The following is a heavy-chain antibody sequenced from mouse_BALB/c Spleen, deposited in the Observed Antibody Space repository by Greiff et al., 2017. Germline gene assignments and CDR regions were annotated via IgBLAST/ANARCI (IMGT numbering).Heavy chain of an antibody. CDR2: IDPFNGGT. D-gene: IGHD2-3*01. V-gene: IGHV1S135*01. CDR1: GYSFTSYY. J-gene: IGHJ4*01. CDR3: ARCDDGYYAYAMDY. Sequence: VQLQQSGPELMKPGASVKISCKASGYSFTSYYMHWVKQSHGKSLEWIGYIDPFNGGTSYNQKFKGKATLTVDKSSSTAYMHLSSLTSEDSAVYYCARCDDGYYAYAMDYWGQGTSVTVSS.